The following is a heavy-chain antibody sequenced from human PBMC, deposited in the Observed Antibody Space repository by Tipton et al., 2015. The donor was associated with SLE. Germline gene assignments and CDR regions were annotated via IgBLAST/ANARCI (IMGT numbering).Heavy chain of an antibody. V-gene: IGHV3-11*04. CDR1: GFTFSDYY. Sequence: SLRLSCAASGFTFSDYYMSWIRQTPGKGLEWVAYISSSAISIYYADSVKGRFTISRDNADNSVFLQMNILRADDTAVYYCARIPRISRPYYMDVWGKGTAVTVSS. J-gene: IGHJ6*03. D-gene: IGHD2/OR15-2a*01. CDR3: ARIPRISRPYYMDV. CDR2: ISSSAISI.